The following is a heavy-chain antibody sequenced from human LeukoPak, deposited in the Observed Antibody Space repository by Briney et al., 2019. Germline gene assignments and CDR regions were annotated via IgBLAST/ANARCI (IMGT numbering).Heavy chain of an antibody. Sequence: SETLSLTCAVYGGSFSGYYWSWIRQPPGKGLEWVGEINHSGSTNYNPSLKSRVTISVDTSKNQFSLKLSSVTAADTAVYYCASGNTAMDPYYFDYWGQGTLVTVSS. CDR2: INHSGST. CDR1: GGSFSGYY. D-gene: IGHD5-18*01. V-gene: IGHV4-34*01. J-gene: IGHJ4*02. CDR3: ASGNTAMDPYYFDY.